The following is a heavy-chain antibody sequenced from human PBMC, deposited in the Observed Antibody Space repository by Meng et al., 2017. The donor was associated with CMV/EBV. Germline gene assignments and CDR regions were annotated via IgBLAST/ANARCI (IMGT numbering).Heavy chain of an antibody. CDR2: ISSSSSYI. J-gene: IGHJ5*02. CDR1: GFTFSSYS. Sequence: GDSLKISCAASGFTFSSYSMNWVRQAPGKGLEWVSSISSSSSYIYYADSVKGRFTISRDNAKNSLYLQMNSLRAEDTAVYYCARDRGNSGHWFDPWGQGTLVTVSS. V-gene: IGHV3-21*01. D-gene: IGHD4-23*01. CDR3: ARDRGNSGHWFDP.